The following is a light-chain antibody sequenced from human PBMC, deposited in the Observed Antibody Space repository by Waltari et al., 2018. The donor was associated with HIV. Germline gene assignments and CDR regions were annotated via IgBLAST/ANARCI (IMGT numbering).Light chain of an antibody. V-gene: IGLV3-1*01. CDR3: QAWDSSTGGV. Sequence: SSEMTQPPSVSVSPGQTASITCSGDTLGDKYASWYQQKPGQSPVLVLYQDNKRPSGIPDRFSGSNSGNTATLTISGTQAMDEADYYCQAWDSSTGGVFGGGTKLTVL. J-gene: IGLJ3*02. CDR1: TLGDKY. CDR2: QDN.